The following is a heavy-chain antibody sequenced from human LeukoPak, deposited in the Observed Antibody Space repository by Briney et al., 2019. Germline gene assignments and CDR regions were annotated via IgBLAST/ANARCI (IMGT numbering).Heavy chain of an antibody. D-gene: IGHD4-17*01. CDR2: INHSGST. CDR1: GGSISSYY. Sequence: SETLSLTCTVSGGSISSYYWSWIRQPPGKGLEWIGEINHSGSTNYNPSLKSRVTISVDTSKNQFSLQLTSVTAADTAVYYCARRTSDDYGDYGDYWGQGTLVTVSS. V-gene: IGHV4-34*01. J-gene: IGHJ4*02. CDR3: ARRTSDDYGDYGDY.